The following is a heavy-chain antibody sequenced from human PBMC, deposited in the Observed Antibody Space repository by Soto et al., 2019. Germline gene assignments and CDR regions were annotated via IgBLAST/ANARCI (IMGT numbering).Heavy chain of an antibody. CDR1: GGSISSYY. CDR3: ARGVDWNDYFDY. J-gene: IGHJ4*02. Sequence: QVQLQESGPGLVKPSETLSLTCTVSGGSISSYYWSWIRQPPGKGLEWIGYIYYSGSTNYNPSLKSRVTISVDTSKNQFSLKLSSVTAADTAVYYCARGVDWNDYFDYWGQGTLVTVSS. D-gene: IGHD1-1*01. V-gene: IGHV4-59*01. CDR2: IYYSGST.